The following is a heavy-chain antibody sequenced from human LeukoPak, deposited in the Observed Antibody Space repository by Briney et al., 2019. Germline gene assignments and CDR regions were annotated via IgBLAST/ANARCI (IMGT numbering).Heavy chain of an antibody. CDR3: ARGNPVATTGTKGGWFDP. CDR2: IYDSGST. J-gene: IGHJ5*02. Sequence: PSEILSHTCTVSGDSISSYYWSWIRQPPGKGLEWIGYIYDSGSTNYNPSLKSRVTISLDTSKNQFSLKLRSVTAADTALYYCARGNPVATTGTKGGWFDPWGQGTLVTVSS. V-gene: IGHV4-59*01. CDR1: GDSISSYY. D-gene: IGHD1-1*01.